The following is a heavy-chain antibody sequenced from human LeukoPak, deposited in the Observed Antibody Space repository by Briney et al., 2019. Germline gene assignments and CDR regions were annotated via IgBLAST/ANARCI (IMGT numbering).Heavy chain of an antibody. CDR3: AREWEQLPYFDY. J-gene: IGHJ4*02. V-gene: IGHV3-23*01. D-gene: IGHD1-26*01. Sequence: GGSLRLSCAASGFTFSSYAMSWVRQAPGKGLEWVSAISGSGGSTYYADSVKGRFTISRDNSKNMLFLQMSSLRAEDSAVYYCAREWEQLPYFDYWGQGTLVTVSS. CDR1: GFTFSSYA. CDR2: ISGSGGST.